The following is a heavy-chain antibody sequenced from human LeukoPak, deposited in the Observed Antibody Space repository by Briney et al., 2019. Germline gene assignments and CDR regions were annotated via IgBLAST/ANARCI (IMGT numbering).Heavy chain of an antibody. V-gene: IGHV4-59*01. J-gene: IGHJ4*02. D-gene: IGHD5-12*01. Sequence: SETLSLTCTVSGGSISSYYWSWIRQPPGKGLEWIGFIYYSGSTNYNPSLKGRVTISLDTSKKQFSLKLRSVTAADTAVYYCARVSGYDWESFYDYWGQGTLVTVSS. CDR2: IYYSGST. CDR1: GGSISSYY. CDR3: ARVSGYDWESFYDY.